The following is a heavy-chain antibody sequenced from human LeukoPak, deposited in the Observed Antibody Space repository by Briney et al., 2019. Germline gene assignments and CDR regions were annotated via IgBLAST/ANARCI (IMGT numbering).Heavy chain of an antibody. J-gene: IGHJ6*03. Sequence: PAETLSLTCTVSGGSISSYYWSWIRQPAGKGLEWIGRIDTSGNTNYKPSLKSRVTMSVDTSKKQFSLKLSSVTAADTAVYYCARDYGSGRRYYYMDVWGKGTTVTVSS. D-gene: IGHD3-10*01. CDR3: ARDYGSGRRYYYMDV. CDR1: GGSISSYY. V-gene: IGHV4-4*07. CDR2: IDTSGNT.